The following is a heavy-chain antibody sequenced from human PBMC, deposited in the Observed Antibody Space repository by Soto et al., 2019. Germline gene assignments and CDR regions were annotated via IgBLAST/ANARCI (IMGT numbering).Heavy chain of an antibody. CDR3: ARDRYCSSTSCYCYYGMDV. CDR2: ISAYNGNT. J-gene: IGHJ6*02. CDR1: GYTFTSYG. V-gene: IGHV1-18*01. D-gene: IGHD2-2*01. Sequence: ASVKVSCKASGYTFTSYGISWVRQAPGQGLEWMGWISAYNGNTNYAQKLQGRVTMTTDTSTSTAYMELRSLRSDDTAVYYCARDRYCSSTSCYCYYGMDVWGQGTTVTVSS.